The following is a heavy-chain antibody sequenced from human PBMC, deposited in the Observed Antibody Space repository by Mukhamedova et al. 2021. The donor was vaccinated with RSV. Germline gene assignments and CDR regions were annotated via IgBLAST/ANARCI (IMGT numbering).Heavy chain of an antibody. CDR3: STTPGVTRFGVVTDF. D-gene: IGHD3-3*01. CDR2: VDTKAEGGTT. V-gene: IGHV3-15*04. Sequence: VGRVDTKAEGGTTDYAAPVKGRFTISRDDSKSTMYLEMNSLKTEDTAVYYCSTTPGVTRFGVVTDFWGQGTLVTVSS. J-gene: IGHJ4*02.